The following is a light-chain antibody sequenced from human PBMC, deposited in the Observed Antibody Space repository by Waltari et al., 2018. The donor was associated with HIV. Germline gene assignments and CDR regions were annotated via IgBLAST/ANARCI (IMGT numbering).Light chain of an antibody. CDR1: SSDIGGYDY. CDR3: TSFTTTTAWV. Sequence: QSALTQPASVSGSLGQSIPFSCTGTSSDIGGYDYVSWYQQHPGEAPKIIIYDVTNRPSGISDRFSGSKSGDTASLTISGLQAEDEADYYCTSFTTTTAWVFGGGTKLTVL. J-gene: IGLJ3*02. V-gene: IGLV2-14*03. CDR2: DVT.